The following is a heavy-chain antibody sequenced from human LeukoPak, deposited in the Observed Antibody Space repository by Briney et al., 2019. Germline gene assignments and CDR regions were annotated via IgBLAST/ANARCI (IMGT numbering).Heavy chain of an antibody. V-gene: IGHV3-23*01. D-gene: IGHD4-11*01. CDR2: ISGSGGST. Sequence: GGSLRLSCAASGFTFSSYAMSWVRQAPGKGVEWVSAISGSGGSTYYADSVKGRFTISRDNSKNTLYLQMNSLRAEDTAVYYCAKDAHDYSNPYYFDYWGQGTLVTVSS. CDR3: AKDAHDYSNPYYFDY. CDR1: GFTFSSYA. J-gene: IGHJ4*02.